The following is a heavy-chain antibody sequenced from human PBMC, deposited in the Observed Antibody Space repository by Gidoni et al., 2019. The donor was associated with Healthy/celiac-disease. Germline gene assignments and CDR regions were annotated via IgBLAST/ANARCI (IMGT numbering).Heavy chain of an antibody. CDR2: IWYDGSNK. D-gene: IGHD2-21*02. CDR3: ATICGGDCPDAFDI. CDR1: GFTFSSYG. J-gene: IGHJ3*02. V-gene: IGHV3-33*01. Sequence: QVQLVESGGGVVQPGRSLRLSCAASGFTFSSYGMHWVRQAPGKGLEWVAVIWYDGSNKYYADSVKGRFTISRDNSKNTLYLQMNSLRAEDTAVYYCATICGGDCPDAFDIWGQGTMVTVSS.